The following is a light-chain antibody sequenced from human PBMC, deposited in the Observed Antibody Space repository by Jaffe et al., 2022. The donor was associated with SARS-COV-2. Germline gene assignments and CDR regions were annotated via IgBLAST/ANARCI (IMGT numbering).Light chain of an antibody. V-gene: IGKV1-5*03. CDR2: KAS. J-gene: IGKJ1*01. Sequence: DIQMTQSPSTLSASVGDRVTITCRASQSINNWLAWNQQKPGKAPKLLIYKASSLESGVPSRFSGSGSGTEFTLTISSLQPDDSATYYCQQYNSYWAFGQGTKVEVK. CDR1: QSINNW. CDR3: QQYNSYWA.